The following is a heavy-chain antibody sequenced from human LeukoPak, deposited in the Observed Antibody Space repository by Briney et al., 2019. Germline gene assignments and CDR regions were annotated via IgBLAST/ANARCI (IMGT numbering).Heavy chain of an antibody. Sequence: SETLSLTCTVSGGSISNYYWSWIRQPPGKGLEWIGYIYYSGSTNYNPSLKSRVTISVDTSKNQFSLKLSSVTAADTAMYYCARVGGANYYYYGMDVWGQGTTVTVSS. V-gene: IGHV4-59*01. CDR1: GGSISNYY. CDR3: ARVGGANYYYYGMDV. D-gene: IGHD3-3*01. J-gene: IGHJ6*02. CDR2: IYYSGST.